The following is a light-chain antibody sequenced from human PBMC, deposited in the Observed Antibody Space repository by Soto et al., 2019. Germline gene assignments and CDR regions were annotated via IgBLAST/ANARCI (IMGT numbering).Light chain of an antibody. CDR2: GTS. V-gene: IGKV1-5*01. Sequence: DIQMTQSPSSLSASVGDRVSITCRASQSISNWLAWYQQKPGKAPKLLIYGTSNLESGVPSRFSGSGSGTDYTLTISSLQPEDFATYYCQQYDSYPITFGQGTDWRL. CDR1: QSISNW. CDR3: QQYDSYPIT. J-gene: IGKJ5*01.